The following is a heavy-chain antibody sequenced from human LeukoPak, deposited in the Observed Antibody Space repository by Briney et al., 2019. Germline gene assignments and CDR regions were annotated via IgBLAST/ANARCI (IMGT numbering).Heavy chain of an antibody. CDR1: GGTFSSYA. D-gene: IGHD4-17*01. CDR3: AREQDYGDYVPFDY. Sequence: ASVKVSCKAFGGTFSSYAISWVRQAPGQGLEWMGGIIPIFGTANYAQKFQGRVTITADESTSTAYMELSSLRSEDTAVYYCAREQDYGDYVPFDYWGQGTLVTVSS. V-gene: IGHV1-69*13. CDR2: IIPIFGTA. J-gene: IGHJ4*02.